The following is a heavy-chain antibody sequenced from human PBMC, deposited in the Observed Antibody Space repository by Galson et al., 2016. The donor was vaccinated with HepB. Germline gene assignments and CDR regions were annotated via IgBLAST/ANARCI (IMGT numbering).Heavy chain of an antibody. V-gene: IGHV3-33*01. CDR1: GFTFSTYG. D-gene: IGHD4-17*01. CDR2: IWYDGSNQ. CDR3: VASSGDYPHLDY. J-gene: IGHJ4*02. Sequence: SLRLSCAASGFTFSTYGMHWVRQAPGKGLEWVSVIWYDGSNQLYADSVKGRFAISRDNSKNTLYLQMNSLRAEDTAVYSCVASSGDYPHLDYWGQGTLVTVSS.